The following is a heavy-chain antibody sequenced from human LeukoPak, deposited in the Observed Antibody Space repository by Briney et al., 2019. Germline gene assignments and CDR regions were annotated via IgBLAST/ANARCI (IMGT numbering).Heavy chain of an antibody. J-gene: IGHJ4*02. CDR3: AREGLEGGPDY. CDR1: GFTFSSYA. CDR2: ISYDGSNK. D-gene: IGHD3-3*01. V-gene: IGHV3-30-3*01. Sequence: GGSLRLSCAASGFTFSSYAMHWVRQAPGKGLEWVAVISYDGSNKYYADSVKGRFTISRDNSKNTLYLQMNSLRAEDTAVYYCAREGLEGGPDYWGQGTLVTVSS.